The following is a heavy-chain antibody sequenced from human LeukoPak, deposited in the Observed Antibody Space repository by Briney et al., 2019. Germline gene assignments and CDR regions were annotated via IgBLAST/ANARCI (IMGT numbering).Heavy chain of an antibody. CDR2: IKSKGGGETR. CDR3: TTVLAVAYPVTDN. J-gene: IGHJ4*02. Sequence: GGSLRLSCVGSGFNFNIAWMTWVRQAPGKGLEWVGRIKSKGGGETRDYAAPVQGRFTISRDDSKNTLYLQMNSLKTEDTGLYYCTTVLAVAYPVTDNWGQETLVTVSS. V-gene: IGHV3-15*01. CDR1: GFNFNIAW. D-gene: IGHD2-15*01.